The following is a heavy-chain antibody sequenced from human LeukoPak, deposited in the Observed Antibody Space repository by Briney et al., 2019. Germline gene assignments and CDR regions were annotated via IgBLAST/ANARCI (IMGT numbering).Heavy chain of an antibody. CDR3: ARLVRGSRYFDY. Sequence: PSQTLSLTCTVSGGSISSGGYYWSWIRQHPGKGLEWIGYIYYSGSTYYNPSLKSRVTISVDTFKNQFSLKLSSVTAADTAVYYCARLVRGSRYFDYWGQGTLVTVSS. CDR1: GGSISSGGYY. CDR2: IYYSGST. V-gene: IGHV4-31*03. J-gene: IGHJ4*02. D-gene: IGHD3-10*01.